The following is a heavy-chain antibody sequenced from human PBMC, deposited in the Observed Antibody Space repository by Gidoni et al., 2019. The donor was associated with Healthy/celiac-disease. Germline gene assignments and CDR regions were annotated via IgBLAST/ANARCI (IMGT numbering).Heavy chain of an antibody. D-gene: IGHD2-15*01. CDR1: GGSFSGYY. V-gene: IGHV4-34*01. Sequence: QVQLQQWGAGLLKPSETLSLTCAVYGGSFSGYYWSWIRQPPGKGLEWIGEINHSGSTNYNPSLKSRVTISVDTSKNQFSLKLSSVTAADTAVYYCARAVDCSGGSCLPDSFDIWGQGTMVTVSS. J-gene: IGHJ3*02. CDR2: INHSGST. CDR3: ARAVDCSGGSCLPDSFDI.